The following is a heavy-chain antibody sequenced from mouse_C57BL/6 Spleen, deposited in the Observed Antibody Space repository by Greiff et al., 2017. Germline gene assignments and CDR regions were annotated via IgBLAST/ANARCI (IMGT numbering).Heavy chain of an antibody. Sequence: EVHLVESGGGLVKPGGSLKLSCAASGFTFSSYAMSWVRQTPEKRLEWVATISDGGSYTYYPDNVKGRFTISRDNAKNNLYLQMSHLKSEDTAMYYCARDRDYSNYCWYFDVWGTGTTVTVSS. D-gene: IGHD2-5*01. CDR1: GFTFSSYA. J-gene: IGHJ1*03. V-gene: IGHV5-4*01. CDR3: ARDRDYSNYCWYFDV. CDR2: ISDGGSYT.